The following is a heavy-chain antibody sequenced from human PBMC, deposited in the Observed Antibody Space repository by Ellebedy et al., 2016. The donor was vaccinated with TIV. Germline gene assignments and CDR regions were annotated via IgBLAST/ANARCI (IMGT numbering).Heavy chain of an antibody. V-gene: IGHV4-39*07. Sequence: SETLSLTCTVSGGSISNGGYYWGWIRQPPGKGLEWIGSVYYSGRTSYNPSLESRVSISVDTSKNQFSLTLTSVTAADTAVYYCARDYHDYGHDPFDIWGQGTMATVSS. CDR2: VYYSGRT. CDR3: ARDYHDYGHDPFDI. D-gene: IGHD4-17*01. J-gene: IGHJ3*02. CDR1: GGSISNGGYY.